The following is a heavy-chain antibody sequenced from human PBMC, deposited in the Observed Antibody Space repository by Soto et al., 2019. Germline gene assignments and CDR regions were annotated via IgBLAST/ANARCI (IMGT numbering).Heavy chain of an antibody. CDR2: ISTDGTEK. Sequence: GGSLRLSCAASGFTFSSYAMHWVRQAPGKGLEWVAVISTDGTEKHYPGSVRGRFTISRDNSKNTLYLQMNSLRVEDTAVYYCAKVGFPYSYGYLFYYWGQGTLVTVSS. CDR3: AKVGFPYSYGYLFYY. V-gene: IGHV3-30*14. D-gene: IGHD5-18*01. CDR1: GFTFSSYA. J-gene: IGHJ4*02.